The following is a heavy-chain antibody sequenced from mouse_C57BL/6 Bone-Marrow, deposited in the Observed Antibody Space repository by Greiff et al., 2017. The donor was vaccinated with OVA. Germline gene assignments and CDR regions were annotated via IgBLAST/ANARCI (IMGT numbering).Heavy chain of an antibody. Sequence: EVHLVESGGGLVQPGGSMKLSCVASGFTFSNYWMNWVRQSPEKGLEWVAQIRLKSDNYATHYAESVKGRFTISRDDSKSSVYLQMNNLRAEDTGIYYCTGLTTVVADRYFDVWGTGTTVTVSS. D-gene: IGHD1-1*01. CDR2: IRLKSDNYAT. CDR1: GFTFSNYW. CDR3: TGLTTVVADRYFDV. J-gene: IGHJ1*03. V-gene: IGHV6-3*01.